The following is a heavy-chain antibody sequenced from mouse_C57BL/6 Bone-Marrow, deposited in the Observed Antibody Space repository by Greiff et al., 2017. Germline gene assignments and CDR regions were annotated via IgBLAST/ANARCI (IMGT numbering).Heavy chain of an antibody. Sequence: EVQRVESGAGLVKPGGSLKLSCAASGFTFSSYAMSWVRQTPEKRLEWVAYISSGGDYIYYADTVKGRFTISRYNARNTLYLQMSSLKSEDTAMYYCTRDRGTTVVAHFDYWGQGTTLTVSS. J-gene: IGHJ2*01. CDR2: ISSGGDYI. D-gene: IGHD1-1*01. V-gene: IGHV5-9-1*02. CDR3: TRDRGTTVVAHFDY. CDR1: GFTFSSYA.